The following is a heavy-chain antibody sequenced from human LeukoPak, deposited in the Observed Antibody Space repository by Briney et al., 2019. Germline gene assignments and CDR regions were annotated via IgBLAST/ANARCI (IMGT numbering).Heavy chain of an antibody. J-gene: IGHJ4*02. CDR2: VHYSGNT. CDR3: VIGRGWQPDY. Sequence: PSETLSLTCTVSGGSISGYYHNWVRQSPGRGLEWIGLVHYSGNTNYNPSLKSRVSISTDTSKNQFSLELTSVTAADTAVYYCVIGRGWQPDYCGQGIPVIVSS. D-gene: IGHD3-10*01. V-gene: IGHV4-59*03. CDR1: GGSISGYY.